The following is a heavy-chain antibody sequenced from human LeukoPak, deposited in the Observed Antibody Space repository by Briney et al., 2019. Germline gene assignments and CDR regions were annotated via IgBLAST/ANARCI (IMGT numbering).Heavy chain of an antibody. CDR3: AKVGSSSVFDY. CDR1: GFTFSSYG. J-gene: IGHJ4*02. Sequence: GGSLRLSCAASGFTFSSYGMHWVRQAPGKGLEWVAVISYDGSNKYYADSVKGRFTISRDNSKNTLYLQMNSPRAEDTAVYYCAKVGSSSVFDYWGQGTLVTVSS. V-gene: IGHV3-30*18. D-gene: IGHD6-13*01. CDR2: ISYDGSNK.